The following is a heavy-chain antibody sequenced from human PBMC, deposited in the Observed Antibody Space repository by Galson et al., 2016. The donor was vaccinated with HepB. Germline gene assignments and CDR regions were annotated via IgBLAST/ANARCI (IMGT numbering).Heavy chain of an antibody. CDR1: GFTFGIYW. D-gene: IGHD2-21*02. Sequence: SLRLSCAASGFTFGIYWLSWVRQAPGKGLEWVANITQDGTEKNYVDSVKGRFTISRDNAKNSLYLQMDSLRAEDTAVYYCARYGGDDAFFEYWGQGTLVTVSS. CDR3: ARYGGDDAFFEY. V-gene: IGHV3-7*03. J-gene: IGHJ4*02. CDR2: ITQDGTEK.